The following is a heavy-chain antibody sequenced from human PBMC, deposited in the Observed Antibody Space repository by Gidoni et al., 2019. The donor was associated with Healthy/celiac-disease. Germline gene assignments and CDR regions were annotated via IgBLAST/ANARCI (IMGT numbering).Heavy chain of an antibody. Sequence: QVQLQESGPGLVKPSETLSLTCTASGGSISSYYWSWIRQPPGKGLEWIGYIYYSGSTNYNPSLKSRVTISVDTSKNQFSLKLSSVTAADTAVYYCARVVAGIDYWGQGTLVTVSS. CDR1: GGSISSYY. V-gene: IGHV4-59*01. CDR3: ARVVAGIDY. D-gene: IGHD6-19*01. CDR2: IYYSGST. J-gene: IGHJ4*02.